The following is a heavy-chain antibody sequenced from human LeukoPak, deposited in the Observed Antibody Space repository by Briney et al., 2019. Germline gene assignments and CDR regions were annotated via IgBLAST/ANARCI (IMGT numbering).Heavy chain of an antibody. CDR2: INNSGST. CDR3: ARGRRLYGSGSYYRPNWFDP. D-gene: IGHD3-10*01. J-gene: IGHJ5*02. Sequence: PSETLSLTCAVYGGSFSGYYWSWIRQPPGKGLEWIGEINNSGSTNYNPSLKSRVTISVDTSKNQFSLKLSSVTAADTAVYYCARGRRLYGSGSYYRPNWFDPWGQGTLVTVSS. V-gene: IGHV4-34*01. CDR1: GGSFSGYY.